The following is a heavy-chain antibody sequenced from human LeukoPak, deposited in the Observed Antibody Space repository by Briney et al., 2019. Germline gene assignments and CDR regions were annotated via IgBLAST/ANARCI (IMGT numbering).Heavy chain of an antibody. CDR2: IHTSGST. J-gene: IGHJ6*03. CDR1: GGSISSYY. D-gene: IGHD6-13*01. Sequence: SETLSLTCTVSGGSISSYYWSWIRQPAGKGLEWIGRIHTSGSTNYNPSLKSRVTMSVDTSKNQFSLKLRSVTAADTAVYYCARGELLVLDYYYYYYMDVWGKGTTVTVSS. V-gene: IGHV4-4*07. CDR3: ARGELLVLDYYYYYYMDV.